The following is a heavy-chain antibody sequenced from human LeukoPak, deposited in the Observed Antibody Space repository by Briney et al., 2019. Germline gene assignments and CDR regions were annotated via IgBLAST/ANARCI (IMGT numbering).Heavy chain of an antibody. CDR1: GGSISSYY. CDR2: IYTSGST. V-gene: IGHV4-4*07. CDR3: ARARGDIAAAGSSDTGWFDP. D-gene: IGHD6-13*01. J-gene: IGHJ5*02. Sequence: PSETLSLTCTVSGGSISSYYWSWIRQPAGKGLEWIGRIYTSGSTNYNPSLKGRVTMSVDTSKNQFSLKLSSVTAADTAVYYCARARGDIAAAGSSDTGWFDPWGQGTLVTVSS.